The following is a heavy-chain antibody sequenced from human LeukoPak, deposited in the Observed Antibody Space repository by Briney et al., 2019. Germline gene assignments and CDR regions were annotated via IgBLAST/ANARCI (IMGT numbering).Heavy chain of an antibody. V-gene: IGHV3-30*14. CDR1: GFTFSSYA. CDR2: ISYDGSNK. J-gene: IGHJ3*02. Sequence: GGSLRLSCAASGFTFSSYAMHWVRQAPGKGLEWVAVISYDGSNKYYADSVKGRFTISRDNSKNTLYLQMNSLRAEDTAVYYCARMSSGWSRAFDIWGQGTMVTVSS. D-gene: IGHD6-19*01. CDR3: ARMSSGWSRAFDI.